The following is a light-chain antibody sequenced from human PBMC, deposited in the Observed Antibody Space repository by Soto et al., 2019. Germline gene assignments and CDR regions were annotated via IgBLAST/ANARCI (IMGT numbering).Light chain of an antibody. Sequence: DIVMTQSPLSLPVTPGEPASISCRSSQSLLHSNGYNYLDWYLQKPGQSPQLLIYLGSNRASGXPXMFSGSGSGTDFTLKISRVEAEDVGVYYCMQALQTPLFGQGTRLEIK. V-gene: IGKV2-28*01. CDR3: MQALQTPL. CDR1: QSLLHSNGYNY. J-gene: IGKJ5*01. CDR2: LGS.